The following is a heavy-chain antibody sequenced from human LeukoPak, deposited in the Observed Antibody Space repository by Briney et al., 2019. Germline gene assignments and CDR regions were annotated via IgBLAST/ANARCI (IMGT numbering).Heavy chain of an antibody. V-gene: IGHV3-23*01. J-gene: IGHJ4*02. D-gene: IGHD6-19*01. CDR1: GFTFSSYV. CDR3: AKHAGSGWYSDLNY. Sequence: GGSLRLSCTASGFTFSSYVMSWVRQAPGKGLEWVSGISGSGGGTFYADSVKGRFTVSRDNSKNTLYLQMNSLRAEDTALYYCAKHAGSGWYSDLNYWGQGTLVTVSS. CDR2: ISGSGGGT.